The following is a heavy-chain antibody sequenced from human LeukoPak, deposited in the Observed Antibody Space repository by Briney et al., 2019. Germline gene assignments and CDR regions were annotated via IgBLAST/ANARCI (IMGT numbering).Heavy chain of an antibody. V-gene: IGHV3-30*01. Sequence: GGSLRLSCAASGFTFSSYAMHWVCQAPGKGLEWVAVISYDGSNKYYADSVKGRFTISRDNSKNTLYLQMNSLRAEDTAVYYCARPVKRGYSYGYGGWFDPWGQGTLVTVSS. CDR3: ARPVKRGYSYGYGGWFDP. J-gene: IGHJ5*02. D-gene: IGHD5-18*01. CDR1: GFTFSSYA. CDR2: ISYDGSNK.